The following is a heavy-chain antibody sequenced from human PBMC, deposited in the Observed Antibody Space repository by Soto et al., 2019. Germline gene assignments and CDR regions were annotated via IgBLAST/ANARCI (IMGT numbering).Heavy chain of an antibody. V-gene: IGHV4-59*01. J-gene: IGHJ4*02. CDR2: IYYSGST. CDR1: GGNIRSYC. CDR3: ARDRRADY. Sequence: ASETLSHTWTVAGGNIRSYCWSWIRKPPGKGLEWIGYIYYSGSTNYNPSLKSRVTISVDTSKNQFSLKLSSVTAADTAVYYCARDRRADYWGQGTLVTVSS.